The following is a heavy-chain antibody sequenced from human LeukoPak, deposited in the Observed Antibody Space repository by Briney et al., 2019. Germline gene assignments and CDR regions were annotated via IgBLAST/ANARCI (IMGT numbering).Heavy chain of an antibody. J-gene: IGHJ4*02. V-gene: IGHV4-39*01. CDR2: IYYIGST. CDR1: GGSISSSSYY. CDR3: ARHLVYDSSAN. D-gene: IGHD3-22*01. Sequence: SETLSLTCTVSGGSISSSSYYWGWIRQPPGKGLEWFGSIYYIGSTNYNPSLKSRVTIFADASKNQFSLKLSSVTAADTAVYYCARHLVYDSSANWGQGTLVTVSS.